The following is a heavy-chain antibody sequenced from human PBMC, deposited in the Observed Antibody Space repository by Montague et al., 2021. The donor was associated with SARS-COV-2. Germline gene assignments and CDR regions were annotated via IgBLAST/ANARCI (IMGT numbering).Heavy chain of an antibody. CDR2: INHSGST. V-gene: IGHV4-34*01. Sequence: SETLSLTCAVYGGSFSGYSWSWIRQPPGKGLEWIGEINHSGSTNYNPSLKSRVTISVDTSKNQFSLRLSSVTAADTAVYYCARWYYGSGSYHHWGQGTLVTVSS. CDR1: GGSFSGYS. D-gene: IGHD3-10*01. J-gene: IGHJ5*02. CDR3: ARWYYGSGSYHH.